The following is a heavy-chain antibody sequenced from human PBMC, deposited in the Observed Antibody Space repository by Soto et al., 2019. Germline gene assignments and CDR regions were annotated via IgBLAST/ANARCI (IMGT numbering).Heavy chain of an antibody. CDR3: AKDQHPGIAVAEQH. V-gene: IGHV3-48*01. D-gene: IGHD6-19*01. CDR1: GFSFSSYA. Sequence: GGSLRLSCAASGFSFSSYAMNWVRQAPGKGLEWLSYISESSSNIYYADSVKGRFTISRDNSKNTLYLQMNSLRAEDTAVYYCAKDQHPGIAVAEQHWGQGT. J-gene: IGHJ1*01. CDR2: ISESSSNI.